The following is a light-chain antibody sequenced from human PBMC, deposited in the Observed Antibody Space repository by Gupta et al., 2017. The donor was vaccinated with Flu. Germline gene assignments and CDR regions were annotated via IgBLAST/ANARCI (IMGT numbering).Light chain of an antibody. CDR2: EAS. V-gene: IGKV1-5*03. CDR1: QTINNW. Sequence: DIQMTQSPSTLSASVGDFITITCRASQTINNWLAWYQQKPGKAPKLLIYEASSLETGVPSRFSGSGSGTEFTLTISSLQPDDFATYYCQQENNSPITFGGGTKVEIK. J-gene: IGKJ4*01. CDR3: QQENNSPIT.